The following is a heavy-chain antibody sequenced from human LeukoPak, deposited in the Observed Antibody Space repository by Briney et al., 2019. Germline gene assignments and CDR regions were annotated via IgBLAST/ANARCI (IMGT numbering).Heavy chain of an antibody. CDR2: INPSSGGT. CDR1: GYIFTGYY. D-gene: IGHD3-10*01. Sequence: ASVKVSCKASGYIFTGYYLHWVRQAPGQGLEWMGRINPSSGGTNYAQKFQGRVTMTRDTSINTAYLDLSSLRSDDTAVYYCARGPSGSDYWGQGTLVIVSS. J-gene: IGHJ4*02. V-gene: IGHV1-2*06. CDR3: ARGPSGSDY.